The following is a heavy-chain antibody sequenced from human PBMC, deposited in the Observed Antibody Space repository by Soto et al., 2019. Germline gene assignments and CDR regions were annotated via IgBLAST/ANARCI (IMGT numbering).Heavy chain of an antibody. Sequence: RXSAQVSCKASGFSFTGYYIHWLRQAPGQGLEWMGWINAHSGGTEYAQKFQGRVTLTRDTSIATAYLTLTSLTSEDTALYYCAKDLTRQLAYWLDPWGQGTQVTVSS. CDR3: AKDLTRQLAYWLDP. CDR2: INAHSGGT. CDR1: GFSFTGYY. V-gene: IGHV1-2*02. D-gene: IGHD6-6*01. J-gene: IGHJ5*02.